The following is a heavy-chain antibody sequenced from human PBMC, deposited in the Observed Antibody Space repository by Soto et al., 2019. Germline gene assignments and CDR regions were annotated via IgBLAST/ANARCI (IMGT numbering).Heavy chain of an antibody. CDR2: IYYSGST. D-gene: IGHD3-22*01. CDR3: ARDGYDSSGYYYYFDY. J-gene: IGHJ4*02. V-gene: IGHV4-59*01. CDR1: GGSISSYC. Sequence: SETLSLTCTVSGGSISSYCGSWIRQHPGKGLEWIGYIYYSGSTNYNPSLKSRVTISVDTSKNQFSLKLSSVTAADTAVYYCARDGYDSSGYYYYFDYWGQGTLVTVSS.